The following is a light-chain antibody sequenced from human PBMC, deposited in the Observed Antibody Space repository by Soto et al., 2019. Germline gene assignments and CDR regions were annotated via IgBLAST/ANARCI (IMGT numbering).Light chain of an antibody. V-gene: IGKV1-39*01. CDR1: QSISSY. J-gene: IGKJ4*01. CDR2: AAS. Sequence: DIQMTQSPSSLSASVGDRVTITCRASQSISSYLNWYQQKTGKAPNLLIYAASSLQSRVPSWFSGGGSGTYFTLIISSLQPGDAANYCCQQSYSTPQTFGGGTKLEIK. CDR3: QQSYSTPQT.